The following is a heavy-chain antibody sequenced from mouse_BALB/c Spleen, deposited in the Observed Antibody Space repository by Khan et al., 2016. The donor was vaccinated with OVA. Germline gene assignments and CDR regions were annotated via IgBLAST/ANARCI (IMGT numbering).Heavy chain of an antibody. V-gene: IGHV1-9*01. CDR3: ARGNYYGSSYWFGY. CDR2: ILRGSGRN. Sequence: QVQLQQSGAELMKPGASVKLSCKATGYTFSSYWIEWVKQRPGHGLEWIGEILRGSGRNNYNEKFKGKATFTADTSSNTAYMQLSNLTSDDSAVYYCARGNYYGSSYWFGYWGQGTLVTVSA. CDR1: GYTFSSYW. D-gene: IGHD1-1*01. J-gene: IGHJ3*01.